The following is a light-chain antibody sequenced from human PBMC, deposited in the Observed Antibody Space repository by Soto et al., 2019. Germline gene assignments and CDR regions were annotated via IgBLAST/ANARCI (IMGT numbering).Light chain of an antibody. J-gene: IGLJ2*01. CDR3: SSSARGDNPHVL. Sequence: QSALTQPPSASGSPGQSITISCTGSSSDVAGSDYVSWYQQHPGKAPKLIIYEVTKRPAGVPDRFSGSYSGNTASLTVSGLQADDESYYYCSSSARGDNPHVLFGGGTKLTVL. CDR1: SSDVAGSDY. CDR2: EVT. V-gene: IGLV2-8*01.